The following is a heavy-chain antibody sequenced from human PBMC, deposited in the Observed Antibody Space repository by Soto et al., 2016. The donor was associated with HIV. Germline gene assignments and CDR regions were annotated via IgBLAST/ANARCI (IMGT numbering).Heavy chain of an antibody. Sequence: QVQLQQWGAGLLKPSETLSLTCAVYGGSFSGYYWSWIRQPPGKGLEWIGEINYSGSINYNPSLKSRVTISVDTSKNQFSLKLSSGTAADTAVYYCARGGRLYDDTAYYHYFDLLGPGNPGHRLL. D-gene: IGHD3-16*01. CDR2: INYSGSI. CDR1: GGSFSGYY. CDR3: ARGGRLYDDTAYYHYFDL. V-gene: IGHV4-34*02. J-gene: IGHJ4*02.